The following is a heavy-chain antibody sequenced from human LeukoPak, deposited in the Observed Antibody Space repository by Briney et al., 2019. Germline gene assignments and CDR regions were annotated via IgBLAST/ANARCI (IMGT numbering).Heavy chain of an antibody. J-gene: IGHJ4*02. V-gene: IGHV3-74*01. CDR1: GFTFSSYW. CDR3: ARDRGSLGY. CDR2: INSDGSGT. D-gene: IGHD1-26*01. Sequence: GGSLRLSCAASGFTFSSYWMPWVRQAPGMGLVWVSRINSDGSGTTYADSVKGRFTISRDNAKNTLYLQMNSLRAEDTAMYYCARDRGSLGYWGQGTLVTVSS.